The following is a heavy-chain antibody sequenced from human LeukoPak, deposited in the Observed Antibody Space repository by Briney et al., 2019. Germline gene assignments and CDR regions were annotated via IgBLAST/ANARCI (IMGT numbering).Heavy chain of an antibody. V-gene: IGHV3-21*01. Sequence: PGGSLRLSCAASGFTFSSYSMNWVRQAPGKGLEWVSSISSSSSYIYYADSVKGRFTISRDNAKNSLYLQMNSLRAEDTAAYYCARDAGYSSGPDAFDIWGQGTMVTVSS. CDR3: ARDAGYSSGPDAFDI. J-gene: IGHJ3*02. CDR2: ISSSSSYI. D-gene: IGHD6-19*01. CDR1: GFTFSSYS.